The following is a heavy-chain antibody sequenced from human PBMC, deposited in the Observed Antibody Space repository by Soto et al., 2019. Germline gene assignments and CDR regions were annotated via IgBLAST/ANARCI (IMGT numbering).Heavy chain of an antibody. CDR1: GYSFTSDW. Sequence: LGESLKISCKGSGYSFTSDWIGWVRQMPGKGLEWMGIIYPGDSDTRYSPSFQGQVTISADKSITTAYLQWSSLKASDTAIYYCARQKAYSYSFPIWGQGTMVTVSS. D-gene: IGHD6-6*01. J-gene: IGHJ3*02. CDR3: ARQKAYSYSFPI. CDR2: IYPGDSDT. V-gene: IGHV5-51*01.